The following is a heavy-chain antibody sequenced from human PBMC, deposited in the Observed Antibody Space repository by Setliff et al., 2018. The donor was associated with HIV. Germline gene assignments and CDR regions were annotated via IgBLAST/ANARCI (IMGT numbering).Heavy chain of an antibody. J-gene: IGHJ6*02. V-gene: IGHV4-59*11. CDR1: GGSINDQY. D-gene: IGHD4-4*01. CDR3: AREGLLVTTVGGAYWYHGMDV. CDR2: IDYSEST. Sequence: SETLSLTCTVPGGSINDQYFSWIRQPPGKGLEWIGIIDYSESTKYNPSLNSRGTISLDKPKNELSLKLTSVTAADTAVYYCAREGLLVTTVGGAYWYHGMDVWGQGTTVTVS.